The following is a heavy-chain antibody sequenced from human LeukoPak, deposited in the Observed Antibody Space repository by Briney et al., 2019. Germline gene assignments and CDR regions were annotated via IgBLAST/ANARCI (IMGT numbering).Heavy chain of an antibody. Sequence: GGSLRPSCAASGFTFSSYWMSWVRQAPGKGLEWVANIKQDGSEKYYVDSVKGRFTISRDNAKNILYLQMNSLRVEDTAVYYCAKIGRKYDFWAGFYEEEVDYMDVWGKGTTVTVSS. V-gene: IGHV3-7*03. D-gene: IGHD3/OR15-3a*01. CDR2: IKQDGSEK. CDR1: GFTFSSYW. J-gene: IGHJ6*03. CDR3: AKIGRKYDFWAGFYEEEVDYMDV.